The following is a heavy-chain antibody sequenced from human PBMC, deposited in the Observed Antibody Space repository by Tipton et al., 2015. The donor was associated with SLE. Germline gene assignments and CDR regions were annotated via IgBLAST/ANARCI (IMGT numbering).Heavy chain of an antibody. V-gene: IGHV3-23*01. Sequence: SLRLSCAASGFTFSNYAMSWVRQAPGRGLEWVSSISSSDFGTYYADSVKDRFTISRDNSKNTLYLEMNSLRSDDAAVYYCTKGGPGELLGDYWGQGTLVTVSS. CDR2: ISSSDFGT. J-gene: IGHJ4*02. D-gene: IGHD1-7*01. CDR1: GFTFSNYA. CDR3: TKGGPGELLGDY.